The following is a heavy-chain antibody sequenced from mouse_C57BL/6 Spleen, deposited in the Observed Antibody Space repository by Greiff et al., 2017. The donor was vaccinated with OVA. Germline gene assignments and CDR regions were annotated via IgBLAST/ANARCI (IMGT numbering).Heavy chain of an antibody. D-gene: IGHD2-1*01. CDR3: AIYYGNLYYFDY. CDR1: GFTFSDYG. CDR2: ISSGSSTI. V-gene: IGHV5-17*01. Sequence: DVKLVESGGGLVKPGGSPKLSCAASGFTFSDYGMHWVRQAPEKGLEWVAYISSGSSTIYYADTVKGRFTISRDNAKNTLFLQMTSLRSEDTAMYYCAIYYGNLYYFDYWGQGTTLTVSS. J-gene: IGHJ2*01.